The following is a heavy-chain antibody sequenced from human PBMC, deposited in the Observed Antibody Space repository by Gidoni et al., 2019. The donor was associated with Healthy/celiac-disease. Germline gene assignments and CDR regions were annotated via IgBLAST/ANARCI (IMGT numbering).Heavy chain of an antibody. Sequence: QVQLVEAGGGVVQPGRSLRLYWAAAGGTLSSYGMHWVRQAPGKGLEWVAVIWYDGINNYHADSVQGRFSISRDNSKNTLYLQMNSLRAEDTAVYYCARDRVVGPGGYFDYWGQGTLVTVSS. CDR1: GGTLSSYG. D-gene: IGHD1-26*01. J-gene: IGHJ4*02. CDR2: IWYDGINN. CDR3: ARDRVVGPGGYFDY. V-gene: IGHV3-33*01.